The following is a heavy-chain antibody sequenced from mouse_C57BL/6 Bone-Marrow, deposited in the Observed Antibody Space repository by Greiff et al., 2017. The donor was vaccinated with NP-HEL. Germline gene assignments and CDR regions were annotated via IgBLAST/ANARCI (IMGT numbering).Heavy chain of an antibody. D-gene: IGHD1-1*01. Sequence: QVQLQQPGAELVKPGASVKLSCKASGYTFNSYWMHWVKQRPGQGLEWIGMIHPNSGSTNYNEKFKSKATLTVDKSSSTAYMQLSSLTSEDSAVYYGARSYYGSSYTFAYWGQGTLVTVSA. J-gene: IGHJ3*01. V-gene: IGHV1-64*01. CDR1: GYTFNSYW. CDR3: ARSYYGSSYTFAY. CDR2: IHPNSGST.